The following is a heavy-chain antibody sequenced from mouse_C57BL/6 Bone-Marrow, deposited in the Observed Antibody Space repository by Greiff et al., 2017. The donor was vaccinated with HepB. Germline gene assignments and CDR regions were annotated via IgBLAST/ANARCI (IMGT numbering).Heavy chain of an antibody. D-gene: IGHD1-1*01. CDR2: ISSGGSYT. J-gene: IGHJ2*01. CDR3: ARHTRILFTTPFDY. Sequence: VQLVESGGDLVKPGGSLKLSCAASGFTFSSYGMSWVRQTPDKRLEWVATISSGGSYTYYPDSVKGRFTISRDNANNTLYLQMSSLKSEDTAMYYCARHTRILFTTPFDYWGQGTTLTVSS. CDR1: GFTFSSYG. V-gene: IGHV5-6*01.